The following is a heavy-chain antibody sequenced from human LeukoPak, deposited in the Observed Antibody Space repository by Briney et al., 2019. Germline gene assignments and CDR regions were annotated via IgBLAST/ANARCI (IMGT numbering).Heavy chain of an antibody. CDR2: ISLSGRT. V-gene: IGHV4-4*02. D-gene: IGHD1-26*01. CDR1: GGSISRTNW. Sequence: PSGTLSLTCDVSGGSISRTNWWSWVRQSPGQGLEWIGEISLSGRTNYNPSLQSRVTMSLDESKNQLSLDLASVTAADTAVYYCSRESGAFSPFGCWGQGTLVTVHS. J-gene: IGHJ4*02. CDR3: SRESGAFSPFGC.